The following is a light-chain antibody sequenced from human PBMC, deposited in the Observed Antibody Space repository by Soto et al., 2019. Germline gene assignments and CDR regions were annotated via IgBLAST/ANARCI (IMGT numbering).Light chain of an antibody. CDR2: DVS. V-gene: IGLV2-14*01. J-gene: IGLJ2*01. CDR1: SSDVGGYNY. CDR3: SSYTSSRIRV. Sequence: QSVLTQPASVSGSPGQSITISCTGTSSDVGGYNYVSWYQQHPGKAPKLMIYDVSNRPSGVSNRFSGSKSGNTASLTISGLQGEDEADYYCSSYTSSRIRVFGGGTKLTVL.